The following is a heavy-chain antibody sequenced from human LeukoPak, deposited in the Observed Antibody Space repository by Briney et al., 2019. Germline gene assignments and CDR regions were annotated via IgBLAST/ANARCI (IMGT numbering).Heavy chain of an antibody. CDR2: ISGSGGST. Sequence: GGSLRLSCAASGFTFSSYAMSWVRQAPGKGLEWVSAISGSGGSTYYADSVKGRFTISRDNSKNTLYLQMNSLRAEDTAVYYCAKGHPVVATIRAIPDAFDIWGQGTMVTVSS. D-gene: IGHD5-12*01. CDR3: AKGHPVVATIRAIPDAFDI. J-gene: IGHJ3*02. V-gene: IGHV3-23*01. CDR1: GFTFSSYA.